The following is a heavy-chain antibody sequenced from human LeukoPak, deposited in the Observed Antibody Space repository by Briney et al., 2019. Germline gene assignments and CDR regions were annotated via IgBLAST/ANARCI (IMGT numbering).Heavy chain of an antibody. V-gene: IGHV3-33*01. CDR1: GFTFSSYG. D-gene: IGHD2-15*01. Sequence: GGPLRLSCAASGFTFSSYGMHWVRQAPGKGLEWVAVIWYDGSNKYYADSVKGRFTISRDNSKNTLYLQMNSLRAEDTAVYYCARDKRIRYCSGGSCYTLDYWGQGTLVTVSS. J-gene: IGHJ4*02. CDR2: IWYDGSNK. CDR3: ARDKRIRYCSGGSCYTLDY.